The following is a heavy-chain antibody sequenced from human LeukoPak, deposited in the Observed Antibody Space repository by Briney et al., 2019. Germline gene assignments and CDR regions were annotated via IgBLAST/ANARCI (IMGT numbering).Heavy chain of an antibody. Sequence: SETLSLTCTVSVGSISSYYCSWIRHPPWKGREWIVYIYYSGSTNYNPSLKSRVTISVDTSKNQFSLKLSSVTAADTAVYYCARAGGYDFWSGYYLDYWGQGTLVTVSS. D-gene: IGHD3-3*01. V-gene: IGHV4-59*01. CDR2: IYYSGST. CDR1: VGSISSYY. CDR3: ARAGGYDFWSGYYLDY. J-gene: IGHJ4*02.